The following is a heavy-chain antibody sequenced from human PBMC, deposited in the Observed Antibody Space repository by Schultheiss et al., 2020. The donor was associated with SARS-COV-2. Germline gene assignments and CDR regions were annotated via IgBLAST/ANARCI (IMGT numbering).Heavy chain of an antibody. CDR3: ARVWALGYCSSTSCYTFDY. J-gene: IGHJ4*02. CDR1: GYTFTSYG. D-gene: IGHD2-2*02. CDR2: ISAYNGNT. Sequence: ASVKVSCKASGYTFTSYGISWVRQAPEQGLEWMGWISAYNGNTNYAQKLQGRVTMTTDTSTSTAYMELRSLRSDDTAVYYCARVWALGYCSSTSCYTFDYWGQGTLVTVSS. V-gene: IGHV1-18*01.